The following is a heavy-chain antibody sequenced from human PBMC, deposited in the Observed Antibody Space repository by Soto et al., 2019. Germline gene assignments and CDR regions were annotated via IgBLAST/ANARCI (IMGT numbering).Heavy chain of an antibody. V-gene: IGHV3-30-3*01. CDR1: GFTFSSYA. CDR3: ASDNCSSTSCYYYGMDV. Sequence: GGSLRLSCAASGFTFSSYAMHWVRQAPGKGLEWVAVISYDGSNKYYADSVKGRFTISRDNSKNTLYLQMNSLRAEDTAVYYCASDNCSSTSCYYYGMDVWGQGTTVTVSS. CDR2: ISYDGSNK. J-gene: IGHJ6*02. D-gene: IGHD2-2*01.